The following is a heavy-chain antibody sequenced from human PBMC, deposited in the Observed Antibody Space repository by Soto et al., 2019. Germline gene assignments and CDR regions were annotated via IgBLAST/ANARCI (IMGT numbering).Heavy chain of an antibody. CDR3: ARGGSYWDRRHYLDS. D-gene: IGHD2-8*02. J-gene: IGHJ4*02. V-gene: IGHV1-8*02. CDR2: VTPRNGDT. Sequence: QVQLVQSGAEMKKPGASVKVSCKASGYTFTSYDINWVRQAAGQGPEWMGSVTPRNGDTAFAQKYQGRVTVTSNTAMRTVYMELSNLRSDDTAAYYCARGGSYWDRRHYLDSWGQGTLVTVSS. CDR1: GYTFTSYD.